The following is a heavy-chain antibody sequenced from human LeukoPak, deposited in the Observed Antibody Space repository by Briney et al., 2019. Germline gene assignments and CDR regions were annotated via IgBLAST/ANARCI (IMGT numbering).Heavy chain of an antibody. J-gene: IGHJ4*02. Sequence: GGSLRLSCAASGFTFSSYWMHWVRQAPGKGLEWVSSISSSSSYIYCADSVKGRFTISRDNAKNSLYLQMNSLRAEDTAVYYCARDLENYYDSSGYYYVGYFDYWGQGTLVTVSS. CDR3: ARDLENYYDSSGYYYVGYFDY. CDR2: ISSSSSYI. CDR1: GFTFSSYW. V-gene: IGHV3-21*01. D-gene: IGHD3-22*01.